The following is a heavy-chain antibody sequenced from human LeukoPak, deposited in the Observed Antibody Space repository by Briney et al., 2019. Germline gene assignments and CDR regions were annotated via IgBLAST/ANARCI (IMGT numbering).Heavy chain of an antibody. V-gene: IGHV1-69*04. CDR1: GGTFSSYA. J-gene: IGHJ3*02. Sequence: SVKVSCKASGGTFSSYAISWVRQAPGQGLEWMGRIIPILGIANYAQKFQGRVTITADKSTSTAYMELSSLRSEDTAVYYCARDRYYDSSPPDAFDIWGQGTTVTVSS. CDR2: IIPILGIA. CDR3: ARDRYYDSSPPDAFDI. D-gene: IGHD3-22*01.